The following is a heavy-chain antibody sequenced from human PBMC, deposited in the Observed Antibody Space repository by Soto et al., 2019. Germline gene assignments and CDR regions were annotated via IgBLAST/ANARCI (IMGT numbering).Heavy chain of an antibody. D-gene: IGHD3-10*01. V-gene: IGHV4-34*01. CDR1: GGSFSGYY. CDR2: INHSGST. Sequence: PSETLSLTCAVYGGSFSGYYWSWIRQPPGKGLEWIGEINHSGSTNYNPSLKSRVTISVDTSKNQFSLKLSSVTAADTAVYYCARGSPWITMVRASRGPFDYWGQGALVTVSS. J-gene: IGHJ4*02. CDR3: ARGSPWITMVRASRGPFDY.